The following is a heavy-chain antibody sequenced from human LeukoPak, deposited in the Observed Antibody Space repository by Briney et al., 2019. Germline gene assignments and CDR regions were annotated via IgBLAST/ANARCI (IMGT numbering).Heavy chain of an antibody. Sequence: GGSLRLSCAASGFTFSTYSMNWVRQAPGTGLEWVSSITSSSSHVYYADSVKGRFTISRDNSKNTLYLQMNSLRAEDTAVYYCAREGIQDYGDSGALDYWGQGTLVTVSS. J-gene: IGHJ4*02. CDR3: AREGIQDYGDSGALDY. CDR1: GFTFSTYS. CDR2: ITSSSSHV. D-gene: IGHD4-17*01. V-gene: IGHV3-21*01.